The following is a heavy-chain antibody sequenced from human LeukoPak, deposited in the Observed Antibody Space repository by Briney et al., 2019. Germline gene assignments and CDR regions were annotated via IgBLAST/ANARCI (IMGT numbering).Heavy chain of an antibody. CDR1: GDTFTNHY. CDR3: ARDLISEYNYAWYYYYMDV. Sequence: ASVKVSCKASGDTFTNHYMHWVRQAPGQGLEWMGIINPSDGNTYYAQKFQGRVTMTRDPSTNTVYMELSSLRSEDTAVYYCARDLISEYNYAWYYYYMDVWGKGTTVTVSS. V-gene: IGHV1-46*01. J-gene: IGHJ6*03. D-gene: IGHD3-16*01. CDR2: INPSDGNT.